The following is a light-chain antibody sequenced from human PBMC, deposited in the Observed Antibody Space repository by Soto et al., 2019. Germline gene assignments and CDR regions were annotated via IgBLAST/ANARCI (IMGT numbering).Light chain of an antibody. CDR3: QQYYDWPRT. CDR1: QTIISD. CDR2: DAS. V-gene: IGKV3-15*01. Sequence: EIVMTQSPATLSVSPGETATLSCKASQTIISDLAWFQQKPGQSPRLLIYDASTRATGIPARFSGGGFGTEFTLTISSLQSEDFAVYFCQQYYDWPRTFGQGTRIEIK. J-gene: IGKJ1*01.